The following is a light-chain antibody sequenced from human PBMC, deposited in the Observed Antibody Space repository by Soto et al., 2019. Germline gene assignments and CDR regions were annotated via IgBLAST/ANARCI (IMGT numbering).Light chain of an antibody. CDR3: CSYAGSSTHAV. J-gene: IGLJ7*01. CDR2: EGS. V-gene: IGLV2-23*01. Sequence: QSVLTQPASVSGSPGQSITISCTGTSSDVGSYNLVSWYQQHPGKPPKLMIYEGSKRPSGVSNRFSGSKSGNTASLTISGLQAEDEADYYCCSYAGSSTHAVFGGGTQLTVL. CDR1: SSDVGSYNL.